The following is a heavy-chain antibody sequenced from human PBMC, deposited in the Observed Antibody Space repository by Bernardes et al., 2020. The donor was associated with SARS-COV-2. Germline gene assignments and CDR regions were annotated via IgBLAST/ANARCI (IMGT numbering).Heavy chain of an antibody. V-gene: IGHV3-30*18. D-gene: IGHD6-19*01. CDR1: GFTFSSYG. CDR3: AKGGVDGSGWYGDYYYGMDV. Sequence: GGSLRLSCAASGFTFSSYGMHWVRQAPGKGLEWVAVISYDGSNKYYADSVKGRFTISRDNSKNTLYLQMNSLRAEDTAVYYCAKGGVDGSGWYGDYYYGMDVWGQGTTVTVSS. CDR2: ISYDGSNK. J-gene: IGHJ6*02.